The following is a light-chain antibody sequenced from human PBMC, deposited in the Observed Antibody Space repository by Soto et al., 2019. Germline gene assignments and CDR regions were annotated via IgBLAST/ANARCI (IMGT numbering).Light chain of an antibody. J-gene: IGLJ1*01. V-gene: IGLV2-8*01. CDR1: SSDVGGYNY. CDR2: EVS. CDR3: SSYAGSNNHPFYV. Sequence: QSALTQPPSASGSPGQSVTISCTGTSSDVGGYNYVSWYQQHPGKAPKLMIYEVSKRPSGVPDRFSGSKSGNTASLTVSGLQAEDEADYYCSSYAGSNNHPFYVYGTGTKLTVL.